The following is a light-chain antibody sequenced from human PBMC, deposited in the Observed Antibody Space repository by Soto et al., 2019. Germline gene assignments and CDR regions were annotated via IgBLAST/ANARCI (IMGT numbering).Light chain of an antibody. V-gene: IGKV1-5*01. CDR1: QPISTL. CDR2: DAS. J-gene: IGKJ2*01. Sequence: IQMTQSPSTLSAPVGDRVTITCQASQPISTLLAWFQHKPGKAPNLLIYDASNLESGVPSRFSGSGSGTEFSLTISSLLSDDSATYFCQQYSHLVTFGQGTKLEIK. CDR3: QQYSHLVT.